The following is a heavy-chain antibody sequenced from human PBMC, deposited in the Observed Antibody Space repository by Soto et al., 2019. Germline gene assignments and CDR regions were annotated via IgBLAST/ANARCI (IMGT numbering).Heavy chain of an antibody. D-gene: IGHD6-13*01. J-gene: IGHJ5*02. V-gene: IGHV3-7*01. Sequence: PGGSLRLSCAASGFTFSSYWMSWVRQAPGKGLEWVADIKQDGSEKYYVDSVRGRFTISRDNAKDLLYLQMNSLRADDTAVYYCARNLGIYRSTWYSMFDPWGQGTLYTVSS. CDR2: IKQDGSEK. CDR1: GFTFSSYW. CDR3: ARNLGIYRSTWYSMFDP.